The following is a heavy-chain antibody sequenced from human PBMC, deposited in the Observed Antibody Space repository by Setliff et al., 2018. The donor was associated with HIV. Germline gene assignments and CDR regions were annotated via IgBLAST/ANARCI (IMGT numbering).Heavy chain of an antibody. J-gene: IGHJ4*02. Sequence: GASVKVSCKTSGYTFASYAIHWVRQAPGQSLEWMGWINVGNGDTKYSQKFKGRVTISRDTSASTVDMELSSLTHEDTAVYYCARDFSGTYYGDIDYWGQGTLVTVSS. CDR1: GYTFASYA. CDR2: INVGNGDT. D-gene: IGHD1-26*01. V-gene: IGHV1-3*01. CDR3: ARDFSGTYYGDIDY.